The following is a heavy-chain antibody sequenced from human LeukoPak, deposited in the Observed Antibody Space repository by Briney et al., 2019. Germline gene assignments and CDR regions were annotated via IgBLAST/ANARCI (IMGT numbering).Heavy chain of an antibody. J-gene: IGHJ4*02. Sequence: PGGSLRLSCAASGFTFTRNWMSWVRQAPGKGLEWVANIKQDGSEKYYVDSVKGRFSISRDNSKNTLYLQMNSLRAEDTAVYYCASARGSNYGSLGDWGQGTLVTVSS. CDR1: GFTFTRNW. V-gene: IGHV3-7*05. CDR3: ASARGSNYGSLGD. CDR2: IKQDGSEK. D-gene: IGHD5-18*01.